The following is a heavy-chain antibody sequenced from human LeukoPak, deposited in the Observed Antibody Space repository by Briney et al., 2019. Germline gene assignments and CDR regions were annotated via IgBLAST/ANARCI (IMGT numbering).Heavy chain of an antibody. V-gene: IGHV4-59*08. J-gene: IGHJ3*02. CDR1: GGSISSYY. Sequence: PSETLSLTCTVSGGSISSYYWSWIRQPPGKGLEWIGYIYYSGSTNYNPSLKSQVTISVDTSKNQFSLKLSSVTAADTAVYYCARLAGDAFDIWGQGTMVTVSS. CDR3: ARLAGDAFDI. D-gene: IGHD6-13*01. CDR2: IYYSGST.